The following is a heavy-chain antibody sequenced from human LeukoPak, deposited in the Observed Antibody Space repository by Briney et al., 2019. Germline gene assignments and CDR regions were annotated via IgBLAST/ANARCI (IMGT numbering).Heavy chain of an antibody. Sequence: GGSLRLSCAASGFTFSNCGMHWVRQAPGKGLEWVSFIPFDGSNKYYADSVKGRFTISRDTSKNTLYLQMNSLRAEDTAVYYCAKDRGITLTSFAFDIWGQGTVVTVSS. CDR2: IPFDGSNK. V-gene: IGHV3-30*02. CDR1: GFTFSNCG. CDR3: AKDRGITLTSFAFDI. D-gene: IGHD4-11*01. J-gene: IGHJ3*02.